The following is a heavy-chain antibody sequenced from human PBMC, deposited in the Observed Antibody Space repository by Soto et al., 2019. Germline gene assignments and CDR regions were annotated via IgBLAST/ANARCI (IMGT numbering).Heavy chain of an antibody. CDR1: GFTFSSYA. V-gene: IGHV3-23*01. D-gene: IGHD3-10*01. Sequence: PGGSLRLSCAASGFTFSSYAMSWVRQAPGKGLEWVSAISGSGGSTYYADSVKGRFTISRDNSKNTLYLQMNSLRAEDTAVYYCAKTLLPHIWFGESPEGYWGQGTLVTVSS. CDR2: ISGSGGST. J-gene: IGHJ4*02. CDR3: AKTLLPHIWFGESPEGY.